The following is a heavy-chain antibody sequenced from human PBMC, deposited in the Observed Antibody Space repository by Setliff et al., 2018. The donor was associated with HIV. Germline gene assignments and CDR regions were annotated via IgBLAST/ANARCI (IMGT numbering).Heavy chain of an antibody. D-gene: IGHD3-10*01. Sequence: PGGSLRLSCVASGFTFSTFAMHWVRQAPGKGPEWVSVITYDGSRISYADSVKGRFTISRDNSKNTLYLQMNSLRAEDTAVYYCAKERVTMVRGVMLPGDVWGKGTTVTVSS. J-gene: IGHJ6*04. CDR3: AKERVTMVRGVMLPGDV. CDR2: ITYDGSRI. V-gene: IGHV3-30*07. CDR1: GFTFSTFA.